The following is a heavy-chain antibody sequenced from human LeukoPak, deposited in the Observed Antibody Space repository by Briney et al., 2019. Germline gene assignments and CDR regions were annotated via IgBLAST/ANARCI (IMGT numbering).Heavy chain of an antibody. V-gene: IGHV4-39*01. J-gene: IGHJ4*02. Sequence: PSETLSLTCTVSGGSISSSSYYWGWIRQPPGKGLEWIGSIYYSGSTYYNPSLKSRVTISVDTSKNQFSLKLSSVTAADTAVYYCARGLGRRRPDGRGPTRFDYWGQGTLVTVSS. CDR1: GGSISSSSYY. CDR3: ARGLGRRRPDGRGPTRFDY. D-gene: IGHD1-14*01. CDR2: IYYSGST.